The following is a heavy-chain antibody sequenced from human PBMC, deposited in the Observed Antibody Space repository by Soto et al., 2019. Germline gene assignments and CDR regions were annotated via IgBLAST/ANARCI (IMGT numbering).Heavy chain of an antibody. V-gene: IGHV4-31*03. CDR2: IYYSGST. CDR3: ARAIQLWSAFDI. Sequence: SETLSLTCTVSGGSISGGGYYWSWIRQHPGKGLEWIGYIYYSGSTYYNPSLKSRVTISVDTSKNQFSLKLSSVTAADTAVYYCARAIQLWSAFDIWGQGTMVTVSS. J-gene: IGHJ3*02. CDR1: GGSISGGGYY. D-gene: IGHD5-18*01.